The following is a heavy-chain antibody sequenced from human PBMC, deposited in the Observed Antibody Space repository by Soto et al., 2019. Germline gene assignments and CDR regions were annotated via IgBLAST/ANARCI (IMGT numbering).Heavy chain of an antibody. D-gene: IGHD5-12*01. Sequence: LSLTCTVSGGSISSYYWSWIRQPPGKGLEWIGYIYYSGSTNSNPSLKSRVTISVDTSKNQFSLKLSSVTAADTAVYYCARDSKRGYSGYDKLDYWGQGTLVTVSS. V-gene: IGHV4-59*01. J-gene: IGHJ4*02. CDR2: IYYSGST. CDR1: GGSISSYY. CDR3: ARDSKRGYSGYDKLDY.